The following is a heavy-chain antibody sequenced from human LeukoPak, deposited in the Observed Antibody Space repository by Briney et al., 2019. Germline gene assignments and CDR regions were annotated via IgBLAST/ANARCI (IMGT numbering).Heavy chain of an antibody. J-gene: IGHJ4*02. CDR3: TKEFYGDYL. CDR1: GFTFSSYW. Sequence: GGSLRLSCAASGFTFSSYWMHWVRQAPGKGLVWVSRISPDGNSPRYADSVKGRFTISRDNAENTLFLQMNSLRVEDTAVYYCTKEFYGDYLWGQGTLVTVSS. CDR2: ISPDGNSP. V-gene: IGHV3-74*01. D-gene: IGHD4-17*01.